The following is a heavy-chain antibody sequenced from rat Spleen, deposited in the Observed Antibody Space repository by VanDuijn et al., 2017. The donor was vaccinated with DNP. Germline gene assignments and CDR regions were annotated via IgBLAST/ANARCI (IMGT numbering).Heavy chain of an antibody. CDR3: ARLEFGGYTYYFDY. Sequence: EVQLQESGPGLVKPSQSLSLTCSVTGYSITSNYWAWIRKFPGNKMEWIGHIINSGTITYNPSLKSRISITRDTSRNHFFLQLNSVTTEDTATYYCARLEFGGYTYYFDYWGQGVMVTVSS. D-gene: IGHD1-11*01. CDR2: IINSGTI. V-gene: IGHV3-1*01. CDR1: GYSITSNY. J-gene: IGHJ2*01.